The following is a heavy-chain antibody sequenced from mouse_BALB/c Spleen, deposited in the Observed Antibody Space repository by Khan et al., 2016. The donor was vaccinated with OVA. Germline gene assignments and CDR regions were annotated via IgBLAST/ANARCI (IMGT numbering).Heavy chain of an antibody. CDR1: GYTFTDFT. Sequence: QVQLKESGAELVRPGVSMKISCKGSGYTFTDFTMHWVKQSHAKSLEWIGVINTYYGHATYNQKFKGKATMTVDKASSTAYMELARLTSEDSAIYYFTSGGGENRFAYWGQGTLVTVSA. CDR2: INTYYGHA. CDR3: TSGGGENRFAY. J-gene: IGHJ3*01. V-gene: IGHV1S137*01.